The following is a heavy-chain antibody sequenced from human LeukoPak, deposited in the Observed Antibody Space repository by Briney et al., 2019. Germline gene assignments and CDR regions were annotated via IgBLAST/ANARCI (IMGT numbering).Heavy chain of an antibody. J-gene: IGHJ5*02. Sequence: PSETLSLTCAVYGGSFSGYYWIWIRQPPGKGLEWIGEINHSGSASYNPSLKSRVTISVDTSKNQFSLKLSSVTAADTAVYYCARGLQAYSSSWYALVNWFDPWGQGTLVTVSS. CDR1: GGSFSGYY. D-gene: IGHD6-13*01. V-gene: IGHV4-34*01. CDR2: INHSGSA. CDR3: ARGLQAYSSSWYALVNWFDP.